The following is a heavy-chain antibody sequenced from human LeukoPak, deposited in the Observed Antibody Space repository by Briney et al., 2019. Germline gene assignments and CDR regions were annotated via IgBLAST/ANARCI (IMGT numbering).Heavy chain of an antibody. V-gene: IGHV3-53*01. CDR1: GFSVISNY. CDR3: AIDAGGTYSLAFDL. CDR2: IYSAGSA. Sequence: PGGSLRLFCAASGFSVISNYMNWVRQAPGKGLEWVSVIYSAGSANYIDSVKGRFTISRDNSKNTLYLQMNSLRAEDTAVYYCAIDAGGTYSLAFDLWGQGTMVTVSS. J-gene: IGHJ3*01. D-gene: IGHD1-26*01.